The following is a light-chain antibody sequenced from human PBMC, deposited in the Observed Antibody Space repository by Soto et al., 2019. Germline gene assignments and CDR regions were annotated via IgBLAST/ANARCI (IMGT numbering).Light chain of an antibody. CDR1: QSVRSNY. J-gene: IGKJ2*01. CDR2: GAS. CDR3: HQYGYGADT. V-gene: IGKV3-20*01. Sequence: VVLTQSPGALSLSPGERATLSCRASQSVRSNYLAWYQQQPGQAPRLLIFGASTRATGIPDRFSGSGSGTDFTLTISRLEPEDSAVYICHQYGYGADTFGQGTRLEI.